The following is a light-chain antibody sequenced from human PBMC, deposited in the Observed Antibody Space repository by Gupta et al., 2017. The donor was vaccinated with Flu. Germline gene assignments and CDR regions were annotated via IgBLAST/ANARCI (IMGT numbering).Light chain of an antibody. CDR1: SSNIGSNS. Sequence: QSVLTQPPSASGPPGQRVTISCSGSSSNIGSNSVTWFHQLPGAAPKLLIYSNSQRPSGVPDRFSGSKSGTSASLAISGLQSEDETDYYCAAWDDSLNGPGYVFGTGTKVTVL. V-gene: IGLV1-44*01. CDR2: SNS. CDR3: AAWDDSLNGPGYV. J-gene: IGLJ1*01.